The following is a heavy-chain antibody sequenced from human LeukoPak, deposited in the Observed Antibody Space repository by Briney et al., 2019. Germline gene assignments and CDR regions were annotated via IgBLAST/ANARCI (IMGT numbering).Heavy chain of an antibody. D-gene: IGHD3-10*01. V-gene: IGHV4-61*02. CDR1: GGSISSGSYY. CDR3: ERASDGSGSLLDY. J-gene: IGHJ4*02. Sequence: SETLSLTCTVSGGSISSGSYYWSWIRQPAGKGLEWIGRIYTSGSTNYNPSLKSRVTISVDTSKNQFSLKLSSVTAADTAVYYCERASDGSGSLLDYWGQGTLVTVSS. CDR2: IYTSGST.